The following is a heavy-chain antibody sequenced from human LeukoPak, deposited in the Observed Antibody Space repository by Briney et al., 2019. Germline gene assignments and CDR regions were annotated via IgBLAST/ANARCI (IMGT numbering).Heavy chain of an antibody. CDR1: GGTFSSYA. CDR2: IIPILGIA. D-gene: IGHD3-9*01. V-gene: IGHV1-69*04. J-gene: IGHJ6*02. CDR3: ARGGDILTPGMDV. Sequence: ASVKVSCKASGGTFSSYAISWVRQAPGQGLEWMGRIIPILGIANYAQKFQGRVTITADKSTSTAYMELSSLRSEDTAVYYCARGGDILTPGMDVWGQGTTVTVSS.